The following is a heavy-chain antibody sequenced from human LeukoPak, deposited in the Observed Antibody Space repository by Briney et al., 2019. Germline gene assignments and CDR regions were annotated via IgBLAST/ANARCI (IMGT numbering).Heavy chain of an antibody. CDR2: IYTSGST. J-gene: IGHJ4*02. CDR3: ARDPSWEYYDSSGYYYV. Sequence: PSQTLSLTCTVSGGSISSGSYYWSWIRQPAGKGLEWIGRIYTSGSTNYNPSLKSRVTISVDTSKNQFSLKLSSVTAADTAVYYRARDPSWEYYDSSGYYYVWGQGTLVTVSS. D-gene: IGHD3-22*01. V-gene: IGHV4-61*02. CDR1: GGSISSGSYY.